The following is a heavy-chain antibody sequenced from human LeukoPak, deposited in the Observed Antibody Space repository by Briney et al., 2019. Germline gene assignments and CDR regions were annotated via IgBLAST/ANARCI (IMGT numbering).Heavy chain of an antibody. CDR1: GGSFSGYY. D-gene: IGHD3-22*01. Sequence: PSETLSLTCAVYGGSFSGYYWSWIRQPPGKGLEWIGEINHSGSTNYNPSLKSRVTISVDTSKNQSSLKLSSVTAADTAVYYCARHGAYYDSFLFYYWGQGTLVTVSS. CDR3: ARHGAYYDSFLFYY. CDR2: INHSGST. J-gene: IGHJ4*02. V-gene: IGHV4-34*01.